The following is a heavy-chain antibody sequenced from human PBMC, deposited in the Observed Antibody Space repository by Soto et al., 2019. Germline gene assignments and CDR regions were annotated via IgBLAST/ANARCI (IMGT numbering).Heavy chain of an antibody. J-gene: IGHJ3*02. V-gene: IGHV3-66*01. Sequence: GGSLRLSCAASGFTVSSNYMSWVRQAPGKGLEWVSVIYSGGSTYYADSVKGRFTISRDNSKNTLYLQMNSLRAEDTAVYYCARDLSPYYDYIWGTHKDDAFDIWGQGTMVTVSS. CDR3: ARDLSPYYDYIWGTHKDDAFDI. D-gene: IGHD3-16*01. CDR1: GFTVSSNY. CDR2: IYSGGST.